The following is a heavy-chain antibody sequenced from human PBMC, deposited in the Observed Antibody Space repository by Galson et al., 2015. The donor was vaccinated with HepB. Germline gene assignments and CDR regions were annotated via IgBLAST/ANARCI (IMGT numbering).Heavy chain of an antibody. J-gene: IGHJ4*02. CDR2: ISTSSTI. CDR1: GFTFSIHA. CDR3: VRSRGGSL. Sequence: SLRLSCAASGFTFSIHAMSWVRQAPGKGLECVSYISTSSTIYYADSVKGWFTISRDNAKNSLYLQMNSLRDEDTAVYYCVRSRGGSLWGQGTLATVSS. D-gene: IGHD3-10*01. V-gene: IGHV3-48*02.